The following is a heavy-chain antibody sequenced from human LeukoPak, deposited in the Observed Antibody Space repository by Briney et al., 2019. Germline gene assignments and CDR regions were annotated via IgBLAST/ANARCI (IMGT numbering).Heavy chain of an antibody. D-gene: IGHD5-24*01. V-gene: IGHV4-59*11. CDR2: IFYSGST. CDR1: GGSITSHY. CDR3: ARGPGMATIKD. Sequence: SETLSLTCIVSGGSITSHYWTWIRQPPGERLEYIGNIFYSGSTNYNPSLKSRVSISIDTSKNQFSLKLSSVTAADTAVYYCARGPGMATIKDWGQGTLVTVSS. J-gene: IGHJ4*02.